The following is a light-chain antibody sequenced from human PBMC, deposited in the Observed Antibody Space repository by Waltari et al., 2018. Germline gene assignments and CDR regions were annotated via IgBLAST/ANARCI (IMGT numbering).Light chain of an antibody. Sequence: DIVMTQSPATLSVSPGERATLSCRASQSVANNLAWYQQKRGQAPRLLIYAASIRATGIPARFFGSGSGTEFTLTISSLQSEDSAVYYCQQSNNWSQTFGQGTKVEIK. CDR2: AAS. CDR1: QSVANN. V-gene: IGKV3-15*01. CDR3: QQSNNWSQT. J-gene: IGKJ1*01.